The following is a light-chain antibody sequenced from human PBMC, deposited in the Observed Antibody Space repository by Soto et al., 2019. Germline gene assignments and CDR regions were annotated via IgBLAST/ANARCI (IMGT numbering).Light chain of an antibody. V-gene: IGKV3D-15*01. CDR3: HQYNSWPPGT. J-gene: IGKJ2*01. CDR2: GAC. CDR1: DTFATN. Sequence: VMTQSPSTLSVSPGERATLSCWASDTFATNLAWYQQKPCQAPRLLNSGACNRATGIPARFSGSGSGTDFTLTISSLQSEDFALYYCHQYNSWPPGTFGQGTKVDIK.